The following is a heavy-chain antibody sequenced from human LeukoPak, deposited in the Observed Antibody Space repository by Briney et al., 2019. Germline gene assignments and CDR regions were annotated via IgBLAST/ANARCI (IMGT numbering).Heavy chain of an antibody. V-gene: IGHV1-2*06. J-gene: IGHJ6*03. CDR3: ARSAEHCNNGVCFTDYYMDV. CDR1: GYTFSGSY. CDR2: INPNSGDT. Sequence: ASVKVSCKTSGYTFSGSYIHWVRQAPGQGLEWMGRINPNSGDTNYAQNFHGRVTMTRDTSIATAYMELSSLTSDDTAVYFCARSAEHCNNGVCFTDYYMDVWGKGTTVTVSS. D-gene: IGHD2-8*01.